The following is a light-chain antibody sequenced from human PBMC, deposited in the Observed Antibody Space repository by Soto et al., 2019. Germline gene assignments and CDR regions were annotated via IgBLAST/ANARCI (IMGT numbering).Light chain of an antibody. Sequence: QSVLTQSPSASASLGASVKRTCTLSSGHSSYAIAWHQQQPEKGPRYLMKLNSDGSHSKGDGIPDRFSGSSSGAERYLTISSLQSEDEADYYCQTWGTGIHYVFGTGTKLTVL. CDR1: SGHSSYA. V-gene: IGLV4-69*01. J-gene: IGLJ1*01. CDR3: QTWGTGIHYV. CDR2: LNSDGSH.